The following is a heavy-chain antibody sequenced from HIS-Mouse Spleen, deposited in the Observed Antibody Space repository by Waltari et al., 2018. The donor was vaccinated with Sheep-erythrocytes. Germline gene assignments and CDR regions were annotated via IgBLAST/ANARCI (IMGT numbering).Heavy chain of an antibody. V-gene: IGHV4-34*01. CDR1: GGSFSGYY. CDR3: ARDEDYCSGGSCYYYFDY. J-gene: IGHJ4*02. Sequence: QVQLQQWGAGLLKPSETLSLTCAVYGGSFSGYYWSWIRQPPGKGLEWIGEINHSGSTTDNPSLKSRVTISVDTSKNQFSLKLSSVTAADTAVYYCARDEDYCSGGSCYYYFDYWGQGTLVTVSS. CDR2: INHSGST. D-gene: IGHD2-15*01.